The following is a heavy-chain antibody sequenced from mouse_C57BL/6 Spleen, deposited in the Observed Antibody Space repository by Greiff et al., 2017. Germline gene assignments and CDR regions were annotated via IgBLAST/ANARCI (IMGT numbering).Heavy chain of an antibody. CDR1: GYSITSGYY. J-gene: IGHJ3*01. CDR3: ARDSGYTPFAY. V-gene: IGHV3-6*01. Sequence: ESGPGLVKPSQSLSLTCSVTGYSITSGYYWNWIRQFPGNKLEWMGYISYDGSNNYNPSLKNRISITRDTSKNQFFLKLNSVTTEDTATYYCARDSGYTPFAYWGQGTLVTVSA. CDR2: ISYDGSN. D-gene: IGHD3-2*02.